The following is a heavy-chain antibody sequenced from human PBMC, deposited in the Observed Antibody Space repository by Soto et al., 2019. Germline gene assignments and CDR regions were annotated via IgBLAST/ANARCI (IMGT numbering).Heavy chain of an antibody. D-gene: IGHD6-6*01. CDR2: ISGSGVRT. V-gene: IGHV3-23*01. CDR3: AKDHAREQFVRGENWFDS. CDR1: GFIFSNYA. Sequence: GGSLRLSCSASGFIFSNYAMSWARQAPGKGLEWVSTISGSGVRTYYADSVKGRFTISRDNSKNTLDLQMNNLRVEDTAIYYCAKDHAREQFVRGENWFDSWGQGTLVTVSS. J-gene: IGHJ5*01.